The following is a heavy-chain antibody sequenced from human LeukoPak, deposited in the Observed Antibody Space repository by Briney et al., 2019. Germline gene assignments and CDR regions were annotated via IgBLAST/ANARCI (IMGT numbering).Heavy chain of an antibody. V-gene: IGHV3-48*04. CDR2: ISSSGSTI. CDR1: GFTFSSYA. Sequence: GGSLRLSCAASGFTFSSYAMHWVRQAPGKGLEWVSYISSSGSTIYYADSVKGRFTISRDNAKNSLYLQMNSLRAEDTAVYYCARGSSGWDPTGFWWGQGTLVTVSS. J-gene: IGHJ4*02. D-gene: IGHD6-19*01. CDR3: ARGSSGWDPTGFW.